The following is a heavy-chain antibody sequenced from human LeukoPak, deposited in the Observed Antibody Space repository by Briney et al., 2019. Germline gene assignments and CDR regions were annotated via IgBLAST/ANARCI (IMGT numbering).Heavy chain of an antibody. J-gene: IGHJ3*02. Sequence: SETLSLTCAVYGGSFSGYYWSWIRQPPGKGLEWIGEINHSGSTNYNPSLKSRVTISVDTSKNQFSLKLSSVTAADTAVYYCARDRRGYCSGGSCFDDAFDIWGQGTMVTVSS. CDR3: ARDRRGYCSGGSCFDDAFDI. V-gene: IGHV4-34*01. D-gene: IGHD2-15*01. CDR2: INHSGST. CDR1: GGSFSGYY.